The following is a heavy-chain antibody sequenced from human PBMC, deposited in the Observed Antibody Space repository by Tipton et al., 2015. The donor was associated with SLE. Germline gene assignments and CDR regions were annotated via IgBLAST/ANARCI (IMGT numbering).Heavy chain of an antibody. CDR3: ARVEYSSSHFGFDY. J-gene: IGHJ4*02. CDR2: IIPMFGTA. CDR1: GGTFSSYG. V-gene: IGHV1-69*01. D-gene: IGHD5-18*01. Sequence: QVQLVQSGAEVKKPGSSVKVSCKASGGTFSSYGISWVRQAPGQGLEWMGGIIPMFGTANYAQEFQGRVTIVADESTGTAYMELISLRSEDTAVHYCARVEYSSSHFGFDYWGQGTLVTVSS.